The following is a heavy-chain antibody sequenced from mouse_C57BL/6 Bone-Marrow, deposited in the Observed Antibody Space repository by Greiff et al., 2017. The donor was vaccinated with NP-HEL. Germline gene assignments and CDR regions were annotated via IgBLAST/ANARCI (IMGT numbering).Heavy chain of an antibody. Sequence: EVKLQESGAELVRPGASVKLSCTASGFNIKDDYMHWVKQRPEQGLEWIGWIDPENGDTEYASKFQGKATITADTSSNTAYLQLSSLTSEDTAVYYCTTRGAWFAYWGQGTLVTVSA. V-gene: IGHV14-4*01. J-gene: IGHJ3*01. D-gene: IGHD3-1*01. CDR3: TTRGAWFAY. CDR1: GFNIKDDY. CDR2: IDPENGDT.